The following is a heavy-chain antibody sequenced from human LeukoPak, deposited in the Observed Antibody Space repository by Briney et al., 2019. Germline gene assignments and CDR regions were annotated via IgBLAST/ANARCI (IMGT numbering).Heavy chain of an antibody. Sequence: GGSLRLSCAASGFTLSTYSMNWVRQAPGKGLEWVSYVSSSSSIIYYSDSVKGRFTISRDNAKNSLYLQMNSLRVEDTAVYYCAREEGYCSAGSCYTWYYMDVWGKGTTVTVSS. CDR2: VSSSSSII. CDR3: AREEGYCSAGSCYTWYYMDV. V-gene: IGHV3-48*01. J-gene: IGHJ6*03. D-gene: IGHD2-15*01. CDR1: GFTLSTYS.